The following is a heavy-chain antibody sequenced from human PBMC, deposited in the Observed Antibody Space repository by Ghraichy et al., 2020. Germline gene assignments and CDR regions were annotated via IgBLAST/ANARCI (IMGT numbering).Heavy chain of an antibody. D-gene: IGHD3-10*01. J-gene: IGHJ6*02. CDR3: TTDKWDYYGSAYGMDV. V-gene: IGHV3-15*01. CDR1: GFTFSNAW. Sequence: GGSLRLSCAASGFTFSNAWMSWVRQAPGKGLEWVGRIKSKTDGGTTDYAAPVKGRFTISRDDSKNTLYLQMNSLKTEDTAVYYCTTDKWDYYGSAYGMDVWGQGTTVTVSS. CDR2: IKSKTDGGTT.